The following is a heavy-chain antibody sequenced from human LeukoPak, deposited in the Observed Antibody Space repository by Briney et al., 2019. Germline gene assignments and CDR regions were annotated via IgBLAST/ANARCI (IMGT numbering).Heavy chain of an antibody. CDR2: ISAYNGNT. D-gene: IGHD2-21*02. CDR3: ARDCGGDCSPNWFDP. Sequence: ASVKVSCKASGYTFTGYYMHWVRQAPGQGLEWMGWISAYNGNTNYAQKLQGRVTMTTDTSTSTAYMELRSLRSDDTAVYYCARDCGGDCSPNWFDPWGQGTLVTVSS. V-gene: IGHV1-18*04. J-gene: IGHJ5*02. CDR1: GYTFTGYY.